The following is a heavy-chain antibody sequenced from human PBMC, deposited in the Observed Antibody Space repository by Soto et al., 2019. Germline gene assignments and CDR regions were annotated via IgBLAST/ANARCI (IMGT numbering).Heavy chain of an antibody. V-gene: IGHV2-5*02. CDR3: SHTKATHWLGPRFDY. Sequence: QITLKESGPTLVKPTQTLTLTCTFSGFSLNARGVGVGWIRQPPGKALEWLAVVYWDEDKWYSPSLKSRLTITKDTSKNQVVLTMTNVDPVDTATYYCSHTKATHWLGPRFDYWGQGTLVTVSS. D-gene: IGHD6-19*01. CDR2: VYWDEDK. CDR1: GFSLNARGVG. J-gene: IGHJ4*02.